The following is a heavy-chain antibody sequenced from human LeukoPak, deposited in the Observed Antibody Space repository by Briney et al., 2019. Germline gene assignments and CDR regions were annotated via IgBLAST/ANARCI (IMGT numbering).Heavy chain of an antibody. J-gene: IGHJ5*02. Sequence: ASVKVSCKASGGTFSSYAISWVRQAPGQGLEWMGWINPNSGGTNYAQKFQGRVTMTRDTSITTAYMELSRLTSDDTAVYYCARGSNWGWNWFDPWGQGTLVTVSS. D-gene: IGHD7-27*01. V-gene: IGHV1-2*02. CDR2: INPNSGGT. CDR1: GGTFSSYA. CDR3: ARGSNWGWNWFDP.